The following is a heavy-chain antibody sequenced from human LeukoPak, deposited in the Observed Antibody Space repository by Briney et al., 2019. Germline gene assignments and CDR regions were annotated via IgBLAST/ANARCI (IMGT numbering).Heavy chain of an antibody. J-gene: IGHJ4*02. D-gene: IGHD2-21*01. Sequence: SVGVSCKASGGTFSSYAISWVRQAPGQGLEWMGGIIPIFGTANYAQKFQGRVTITADESTSTAYMELSSLRSEDTAVYYCAREAPYCGGDCYSHFDYWGQGTLVTVSS. CDR1: GGTFSSYA. CDR2: IIPIFGTA. CDR3: AREAPYCGGDCYSHFDY. V-gene: IGHV1-69*01.